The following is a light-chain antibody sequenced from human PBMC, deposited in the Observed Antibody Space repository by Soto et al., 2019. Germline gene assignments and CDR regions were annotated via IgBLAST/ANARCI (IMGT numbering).Light chain of an antibody. J-gene: IGKJ1*01. CDR2: GAS. V-gene: IGKV3-15*01. CDR3: QQYDTFPRT. CDR1: QSVSSN. Sequence: EIVMSQSPTTLSVSPRERATLSCRASQSVSSNLAWYQQKPGQAPRLLIYGASTRATGIPARFSGSGSGTEFTLTISSLQPDDFATFYCQQYDTFPRTFGQGTKVDIK.